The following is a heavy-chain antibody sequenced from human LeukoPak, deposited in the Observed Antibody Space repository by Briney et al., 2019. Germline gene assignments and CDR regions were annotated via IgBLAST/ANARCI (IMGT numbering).Heavy chain of an antibody. V-gene: IGHV4-39*07. CDR1: GGSISSSDYY. D-gene: IGHD1-26*01. CDR2: IYYSGIT. J-gene: IGHJ5*02. CDR3: ARGQGATVPQVGKNWFDP. Sequence: SETLSLTCTVSGGSISSSDYYWGWIRQPPGRGLEWIGSIYYSGITYYNPSLKSRVTISVDTSKNQFSLRLISVTVADTAIYYCARGQGATVPQVGKNWFDPWGQGTRVTVSS.